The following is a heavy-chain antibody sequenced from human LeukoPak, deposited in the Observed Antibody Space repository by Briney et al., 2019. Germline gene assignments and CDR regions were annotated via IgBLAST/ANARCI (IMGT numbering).Heavy chain of an antibody. J-gene: IGHJ3*02. CDR1: GYSVRSLY. CDR2: FYTSGIT. Sequence: SETLSLTCTVSGYSVRSLYWNWIRQSADKGLEWIGRFYTSGITKYNPSLQSRVAMSVDTSKNQFSLNLTSVTAADTAVYFCARGAYSFDTWGQGTMVTVSS. CDR3: ARGAYSFDT. V-gene: IGHV4-4*07. D-gene: IGHD2-21*01.